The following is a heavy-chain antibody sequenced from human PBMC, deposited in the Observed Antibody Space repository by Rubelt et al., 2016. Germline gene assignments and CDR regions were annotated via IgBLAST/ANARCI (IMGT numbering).Heavy chain of an antibody. CDR1: GGSFSGYY. V-gene: IGHV4-34*01. J-gene: IGHJ4*02. D-gene: IGHD3-3*01. CDR3: ARGPSYYDFWSGPQGY. Sequence: QVQLQQWGAGLLKPSETLSLTCVVYGGSFSGYYWNWIRQPPGKGLEWIGEINHSGSTNYNPSLKSRVTNSVDTSKNQFSLKLSSVTAADTAVYYCARGPSYYDFWSGPQGYWGQGTLVTVSS. CDR2: INHSGST.